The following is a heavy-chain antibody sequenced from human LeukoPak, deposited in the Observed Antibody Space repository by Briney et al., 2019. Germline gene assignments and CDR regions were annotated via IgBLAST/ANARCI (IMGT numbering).Heavy chain of an antibody. D-gene: IGHD3-22*01. J-gene: IGHJ4*02. CDR3: ARGGLHYYDSSGFDY. V-gene: IGHV3-30-3*01. CDR2: ILYDGSKK. Sequence: GRSLRLSCAASGFTFSRYAMHWVRQAPGKGLECVAVILYDGSKKYYADSMKGRFTISRDNSKNTVYLQMNSLRVVDTAVYYCARGGLHYYDSSGFDYWGQGTLVTVSS. CDR1: GFTFSRYA.